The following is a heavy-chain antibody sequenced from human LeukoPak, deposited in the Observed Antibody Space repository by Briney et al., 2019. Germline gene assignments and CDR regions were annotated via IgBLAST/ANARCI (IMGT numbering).Heavy chain of an antibody. D-gene: IGHD3-3*01. CDR2: TNPDGSIK. CDR3: VSGFLQWLY. Sequence: GGSLRLSCAASGFIFGGYWMSWVRQAPGRGLEWLANTNPDGSIKYYVDSVNGRFTISRDNAKNSLYLQMNSLRAEDTAVYYCVSGFLQWLYWGQGTLVTVSS. CDR1: GFIFGGYW. V-gene: IGHV3-7*01. J-gene: IGHJ4*02.